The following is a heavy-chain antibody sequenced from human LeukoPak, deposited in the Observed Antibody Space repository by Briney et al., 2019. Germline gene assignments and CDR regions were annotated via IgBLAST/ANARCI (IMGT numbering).Heavy chain of an antibody. Sequence: SETLSLTCTVSGGSISSISYYWGWIRQPPGKVLEWIGSIYYSGSTYYNPSLKSRVTISVDTSKNQFSLKLSSVTAADTAVYYCARDGVVVVPAAPYYYYYYMDVWGKGTTVTISS. CDR1: GGSISSISYY. CDR3: ARDGVVVVPAAPYYYYYYMDV. V-gene: IGHV4-39*07. CDR2: IYYSGST. D-gene: IGHD2-2*01. J-gene: IGHJ6*03.